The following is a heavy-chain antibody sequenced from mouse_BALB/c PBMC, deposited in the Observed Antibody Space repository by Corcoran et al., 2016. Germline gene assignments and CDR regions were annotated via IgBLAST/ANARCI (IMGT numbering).Heavy chain of an antibody. CDR3: SRCDWYFDV. V-gene: IGHV14-3*02. CDR1: GFNIKDTY. CDR2: IDPANGNT. Sequence: EVQLQQSGAELVKPGASVKLSCTSSGFNIKDTYMHWVKQRPEQGLEWIGRIDPANGNTKYDPKFQGKATITADTSSNTAYLQLRSLTSEDTAVYYCSRCDWYFDVWCAGTTVTVS. J-gene: IGHJ1*01.